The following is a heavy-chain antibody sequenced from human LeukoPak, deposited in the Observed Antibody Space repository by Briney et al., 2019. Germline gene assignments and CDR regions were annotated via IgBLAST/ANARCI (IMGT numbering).Heavy chain of an antibody. CDR1: GFSVISTF. CDR2: IYSIGST. V-gene: IGHV3-53*01. CDR3: VRDSDSFGFDH. J-gene: IGHJ4*02. D-gene: IGHD3-10*01. Sequence: GGSLRLSCATSGFSVISTFMSWVRQAPGKGLEWVSVIYSIGSTYYTDSVKGRFTISRDNSKSTVYLQMDSLRAEDTAVYYCVRDSDSFGFDHWGQGTLVTVSS.